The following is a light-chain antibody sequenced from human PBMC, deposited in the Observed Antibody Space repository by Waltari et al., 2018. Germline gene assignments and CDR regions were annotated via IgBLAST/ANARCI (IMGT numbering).Light chain of an antibody. V-gene: IGKV1-27*01. CDR1: QDITNY. Sequence: DIQMTQSPSSLSASVGDRVTITCRASQDITNYLAWFQQKPGKGPKILIYGASTLQSGVPSRFSGSGSGTDFTLTISSRQPEDVATYCCQKYSGAPWTFGQGTKVEIK. CDR3: QKYSGAPWT. J-gene: IGKJ1*01. CDR2: GAS.